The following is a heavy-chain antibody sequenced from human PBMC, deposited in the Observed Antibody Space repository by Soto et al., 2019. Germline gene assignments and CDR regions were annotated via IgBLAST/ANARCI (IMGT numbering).Heavy chain of an antibody. CDR1: GGTFSSYT. V-gene: IGHV1-69*04. CDR2: IIPILGIA. CDR3: ARDRKPDSVVIPAATSNWFDP. J-gene: IGHJ5*02. Sequence: SVKVSCKASGGTFSSYTISWVRQAPGQGLEWMGRIIPILGIANYAQKFQGRVTITADKSTSTAYMELSSLRSEDTAVYYCARDRKPDSVVIPAATSNWFDPWGQGTLVTVSS. D-gene: IGHD2-2*01.